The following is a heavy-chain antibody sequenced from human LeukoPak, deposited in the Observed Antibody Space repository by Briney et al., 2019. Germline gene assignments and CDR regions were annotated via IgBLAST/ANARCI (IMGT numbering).Heavy chain of an antibody. Sequence: PWGSLRQTCAASGFTFSNHYMHWVRQAPGKGLVWVSRINTDGSSTYYADSVKGRFTISRDNAKNTLYLQMNSLRVEDTAVYYCTRGVSGTYNAFDIWGQGTMVTVSS. D-gene: IGHD1-26*01. CDR1: GFTFSNHY. V-gene: IGHV3-74*01. CDR3: TRGVSGTYNAFDI. J-gene: IGHJ3*02. CDR2: INTDGSST.